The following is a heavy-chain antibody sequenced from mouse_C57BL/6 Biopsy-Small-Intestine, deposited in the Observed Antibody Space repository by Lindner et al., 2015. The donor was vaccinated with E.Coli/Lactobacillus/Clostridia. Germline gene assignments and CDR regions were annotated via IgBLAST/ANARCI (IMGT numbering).Heavy chain of an antibody. J-gene: IGHJ4*01. CDR2: IYPNNGGT. D-gene: IGHD2-10*02. V-gene: IGHV1-34*02. CDR3: ARVWSFYAMDY. Sequence: VQLQESGPELVKPGASVKISCKASGYTFTVYNMDWVKQSHGKSLEWIGYIYPNNGGTGYNQKFKSKATLTVDKSSSTAYMELHSLTSEDSAVYYCARVWSFYAMDYWGQGTSVTVSS. CDR1: GYTFTVYN.